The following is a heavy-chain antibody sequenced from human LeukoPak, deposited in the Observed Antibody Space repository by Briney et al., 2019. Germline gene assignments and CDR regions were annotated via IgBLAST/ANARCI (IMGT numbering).Heavy chain of an antibody. D-gene: IGHD6-19*01. CDR2: INPDSGGT. J-gene: IGHJ4*02. Sequence: ASVKVSCKASGYTFTGCYMFWLRQAPGQGLEWMGRINPDSGGTNYAQKFQGRVTMTRDTSITTAYMELSSLRSDDTAVYYCARDLPSPGISVAEDYWGQGTLVTVSS. CDR1: GYTFTGCY. V-gene: IGHV1-2*06. CDR3: ARDLPSPGISVAEDY.